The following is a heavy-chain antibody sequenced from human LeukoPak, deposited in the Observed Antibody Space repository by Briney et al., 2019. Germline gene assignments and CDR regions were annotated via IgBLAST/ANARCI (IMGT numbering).Heavy chain of an antibody. V-gene: IGHV1-2*02. CDR1: GYTFTGYY. D-gene: IGHD1-1*01. Sequence: ASVTVSCKASGYTFTGYYMHWVRQAPGQGLEWMGWINPNSGGTNYAQKFQGRVTMTRDTSISTAYMELSRLRSDDTAVYYCARLSGTVSTLPPRYYFDYWGQGTLVTVSS. J-gene: IGHJ4*02. CDR3: ARLSGTVSTLPPRYYFDY. CDR2: INPNSGGT.